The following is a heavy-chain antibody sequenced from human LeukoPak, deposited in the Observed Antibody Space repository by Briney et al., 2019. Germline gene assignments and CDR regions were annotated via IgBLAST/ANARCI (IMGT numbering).Heavy chain of an antibody. Sequence: GASVKVSCKASGGTFSSYAISWVRQAPGQGLEWMGRIIPILGIANYAQKFQGRVTITADKSTSTAYMELSSLRSEDTAVYYCARASGGNFQPDYYFDYWGQGTLVTVSS. CDR3: ARASGGNFQPDYYFDY. CDR1: GGTFSSYA. V-gene: IGHV1-69*04. D-gene: IGHD4-23*01. J-gene: IGHJ4*02. CDR2: IIPILGIA.